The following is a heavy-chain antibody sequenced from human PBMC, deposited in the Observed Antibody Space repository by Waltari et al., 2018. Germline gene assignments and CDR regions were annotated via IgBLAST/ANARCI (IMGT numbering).Heavy chain of an antibody. CDR2: IWYDGSNK. J-gene: IGHJ3*02. Sequence: QVQLVESGGGVVQPGRSLRLSCAASGFTFSSYGMHWVRQAPGKGLEWVAVIWYDGSNKYYADSVKGRFTISRDNSKNTLYLQMNSLRAEDTAVYYCAREVPPSIVGATEGWAFDIWGQGTMVTVSS. V-gene: IGHV3-33*01. CDR3: AREVPPSIVGATEGWAFDI. CDR1: GFTFSSYG. D-gene: IGHD1-26*01.